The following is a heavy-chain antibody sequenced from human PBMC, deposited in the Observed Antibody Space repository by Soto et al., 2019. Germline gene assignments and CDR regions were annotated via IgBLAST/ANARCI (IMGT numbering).Heavy chain of an antibody. CDR2: ISAYNGNT. J-gene: IGHJ2*01. CDR3: ARSGMQSTTSVSAFLRNRSFDL. D-gene: IGHD2-2*01. Sequence: WGSQTTGKGLEWMGWISAYNGNTNYAQKLQGRVTMTTDTSTSTAYMELRSLKTEDTAVYYHARSGMQSTTSVSAFLRNRSFDL. V-gene: IGHV1-18*01.